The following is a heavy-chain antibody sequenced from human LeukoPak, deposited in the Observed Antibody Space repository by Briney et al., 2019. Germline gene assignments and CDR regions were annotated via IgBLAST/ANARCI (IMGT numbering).Heavy chain of an antibody. J-gene: IGHJ4*02. V-gene: IGHV3-21*01. D-gene: IGHD3-22*01. CDR2: ISSSSSYI. CDR1: GFTFSTYS. Sequence: GGSLRLSCAASGFTFSTYSMNWVRQAPGKGLEGVSTISSSSSYIYYADSVKGRFTISRDNAKNSLYLQMNSLRAEGTAVYYCTRDYYDSSGYYYFDYWGQGTLVTVSS. CDR3: TRDYYDSSGYYYFDY.